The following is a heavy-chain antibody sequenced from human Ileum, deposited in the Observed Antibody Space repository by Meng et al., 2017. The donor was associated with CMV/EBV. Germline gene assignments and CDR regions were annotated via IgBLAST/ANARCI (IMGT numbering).Heavy chain of an antibody. CDR1: GFSLSTSGVG. V-gene: IGHV2-5*02. CDR2: IYWDDDK. CDR3: AHGNYKSSAYYYDY. D-gene: IGHD3-22*01. Sequence: QATLNGPCPTPVKPTQTLTLTFTVSGFSLSTSGVGVGWIRQPPGKALEWLAVIYWDDDKSCSPSLKSRLTITKDTSKKQVVLTMTNMDPVDTATYYCAHGNYKSSAYYYDYWGQGTLVTVSS. J-gene: IGHJ4*02.